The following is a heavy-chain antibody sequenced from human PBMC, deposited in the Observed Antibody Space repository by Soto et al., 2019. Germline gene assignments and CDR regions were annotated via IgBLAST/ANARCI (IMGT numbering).Heavy chain of an antibody. CDR2: ISSSSSTI. V-gene: IGHV3-48*02. CDR3: ARDPDSSGYPRLYYYYGMDV. Sequence: PGGSLRLSCAASGFTFSSYSMNWVRQAPGKGLEWVSYISSSSSTIYYADSVKGRFTISRDNAKNSLYLQMNSLRDEDTAVYYCARDPDSSGYPRLYYYYGMDVWGQGTTVTVSS. J-gene: IGHJ6*02. CDR1: GFTFSSYS. D-gene: IGHD3-22*01.